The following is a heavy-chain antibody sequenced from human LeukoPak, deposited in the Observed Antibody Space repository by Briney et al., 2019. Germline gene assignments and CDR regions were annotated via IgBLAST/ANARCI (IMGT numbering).Heavy chain of an antibody. CDR3: ARDQGSLPAAMSAFDI. Sequence: PGGSLRLSCAASGFTFSSYWMSWVRQAPGKGLEWVANIKQDGSEKYYVDSVKGRFTISGDNAKNSLYLQMNSLRAEDTAVYYCARDQGSLPAAMSAFDIWGQGTMVTVSS. CDR2: IKQDGSEK. V-gene: IGHV3-7*01. J-gene: IGHJ3*02. D-gene: IGHD2-2*01. CDR1: GFTFSSYW.